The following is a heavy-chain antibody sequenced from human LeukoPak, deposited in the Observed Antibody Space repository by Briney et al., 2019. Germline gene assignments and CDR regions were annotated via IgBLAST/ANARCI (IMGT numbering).Heavy chain of an antibody. CDR1: GFTFSSYA. Sequence: GGSLRLSCAASGFTFSSYAMSWVRQAPGKGLQWVSTISGSGGSTYYADSVKGRFTISRDNSKNTLYLQMNSLRAEDTAVYYCAGRPGLERHYFDYWGQGTLVTVSS. J-gene: IGHJ4*02. V-gene: IGHV3-23*01. D-gene: IGHD1-1*01. CDR2: ISGSGGST. CDR3: AGRPGLERHYFDY.